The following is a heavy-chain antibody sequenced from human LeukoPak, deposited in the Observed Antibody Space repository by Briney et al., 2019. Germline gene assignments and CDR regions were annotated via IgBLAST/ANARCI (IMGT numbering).Heavy chain of an antibody. CDR1: GFTFSSYS. Sequence: GSLRLSCAASGFTFSSYSMNWVRQAPGKGLEWVSSISSSSSYIYYADSVKGRFTISRDNAKNSLYLQMNSLRAEDTAVYYCASEYTATGLYYYYYMDVWGKGTTVTVSS. CDR2: ISSSSSYI. CDR3: ASEYTATGLYYYYYMDV. D-gene: IGHD5-18*01. J-gene: IGHJ6*03. V-gene: IGHV3-21*01.